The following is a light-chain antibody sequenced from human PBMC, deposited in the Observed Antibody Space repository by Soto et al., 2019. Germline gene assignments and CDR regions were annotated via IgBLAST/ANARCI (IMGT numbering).Light chain of an antibody. V-gene: IGKV1-5*03. J-gene: IGKJ1*01. CDR3: QQYNSFSRT. Sequence: DIQMTQSPSTLSGSVGDRVTITCRASQTISSWLAWYQQKPGKAPKLLIYKASTLKSGVPSRFSGSRSGTEFTLTISSLQPADFATYYCQQYNSFSRTFGQGTKVEIK. CDR1: QTISSW. CDR2: KAS.